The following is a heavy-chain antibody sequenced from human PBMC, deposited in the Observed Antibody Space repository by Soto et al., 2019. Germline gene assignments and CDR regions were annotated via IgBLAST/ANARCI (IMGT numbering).Heavy chain of an antibody. Sequence: QITLKESGPTLVKPTQTLTLTCTFSGFSLSTSGVGVGWIRQPPGKPLEWLALIYWNDDKRYSPSLKSRLTITRAASKNQVVLTMTNMDPVDTAAYYYAHLTGATRAYYFDLWGQGTLVTVSS. J-gene: IGHJ4*02. D-gene: IGHD1-20*01. V-gene: IGHV2-5*01. CDR3: AHLTGATRAYYFDL. CDR1: GFSLSTSGVG. CDR2: IYWNDDK.